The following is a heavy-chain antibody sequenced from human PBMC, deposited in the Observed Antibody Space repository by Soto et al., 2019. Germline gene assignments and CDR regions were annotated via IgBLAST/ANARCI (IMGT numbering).Heavy chain of an antibody. CDR1: GGTFGSYA. V-gene: IGHV1-69*01. Sequence: QVQLVQSGAEVKKPGSSVKVSCKASGGTFGSYAISWVRQAPGQGLEWMGGIIPIPGTANYAQKFQGRVTIAADESTSTAYMELSSLRSEDTAVYYCARSQGSSTSLEIYYYYCYGMDVWSQGTTVTVSS. J-gene: IGHJ6*02. CDR3: ARSQGSSTSLEIYYYYCYGMDV. D-gene: IGHD2-2*01. CDR2: IIPIPGTA.